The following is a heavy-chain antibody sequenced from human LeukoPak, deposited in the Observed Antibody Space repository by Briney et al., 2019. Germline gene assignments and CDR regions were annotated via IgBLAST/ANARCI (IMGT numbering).Heavy chain of an antibody. CDR3: AKDQRYCSAGNCYANYFDY. D-gene: IGHD2-15*01. CDR1: GLTISSYS. J-gene: IGHJ4*02. Sequence: GGSLRLSCAASGLTISSYSMNWVRQAPGKGLEWVSAISGSASSTYHADSVKGRFTISRDNSKNTLYLQMNSLRAEDTAVYFCAKDQRYCSAGNCYANYFDYWGQGTLATVSS. CDR2: ISGSASST. V-gene: IGHV3-23*01.